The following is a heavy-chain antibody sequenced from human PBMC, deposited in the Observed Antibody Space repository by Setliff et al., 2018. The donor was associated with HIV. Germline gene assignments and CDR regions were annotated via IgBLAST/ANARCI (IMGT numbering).Heavy chain of an antibody. CDR1: GYSINSDYY. CDR2: IDHIGST. Sequence: SETLSLTCTVSGYSINSDYYWAWIRQPPGKGLEWIGSIDHIGSTYYNPSLKGRVTISVDTSKNQFSLRLRAVTAADTAMYYCAREDSDGYVDIWGQGTLVTVSS. D-gene: IGHD2-21*02. CDR3: AREDSDGYVDI. J-gene: IGHJ4*02. V-gene: IGHV4-38-2*02.